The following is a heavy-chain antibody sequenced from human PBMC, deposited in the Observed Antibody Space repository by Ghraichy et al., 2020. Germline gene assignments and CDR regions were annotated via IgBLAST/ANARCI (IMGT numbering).Heavy chain of an antibody. CDR2: IKQVGSET. D-gene: IGHD6-19*01. CDR3: ARRQQWLVHEYYYYAMDV. Sequence: GGSLRLSCAASGFNFSSYWMNWVRRAPGKGLEWVANIKQVGSETYYVDSVKGRFTISRDNAKNSLYLQMNSLRAEDTAVYYCARRQQWLVHEYYYYAMDVWGQGTTVTVSS. J-gene: IGHJ6*02. V-gene: IGHV3-7*01. CDR1: GFNFSSYW.